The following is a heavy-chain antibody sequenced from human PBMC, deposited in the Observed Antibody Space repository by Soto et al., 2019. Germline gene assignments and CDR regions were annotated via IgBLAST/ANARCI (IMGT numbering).Heavy chain of an antibody. CDR3: ARDRSYYYDSSGYSLRFFDY. V-gene: IGHV4-31*03. CDR2: IYYSGST. Sequence: LFLTCTVSGGSISSGGYYWSWILQHPGQGLEWIGYIYYSGSTYYNPSLKSRVTISVDTSKNQFSLKLSSVTAADTAVYYCARDRSYYYDSSGYSLRFFDYWGQGTLVTVSS. J-gene: IGHJ4*02. D-gene: IGHD3-22*01. CDR1: GGSISSGGYY.